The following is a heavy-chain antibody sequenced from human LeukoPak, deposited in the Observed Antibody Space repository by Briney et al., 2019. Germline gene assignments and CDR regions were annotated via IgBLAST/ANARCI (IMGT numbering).Heavy chain of an antibody. CDR1: GGSISSYY. Sequence: SETLSLTCTVSGGSISSYYWSWIRQPPGKGLEWIGYIYYSGSTNYNPPLKSRVTISVDTSKNQFSLKLSSVTAADTAVYYCARGGRYGRGYYFDYWGQGTLVTVSS. V-gene: IGHV4-59*01. CDR3: ARGGRYGRGYYFDY. CDR2: IYYSGST. D-gene: IGHD5-18*01. J-gene: IGHJ4*02.